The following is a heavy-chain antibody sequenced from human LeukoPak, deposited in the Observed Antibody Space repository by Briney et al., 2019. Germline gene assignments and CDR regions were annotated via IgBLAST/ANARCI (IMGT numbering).Heavy chain of an antibody. Sequence: ASVKVSRKVSGYTLTELSMHWVRQAPGKGLEWMGGFDPEDGETIYAQKFQGRVTMTEDTSTDTAYMELSSLRSEDTAVCYCATWFRSGSPSRHNWFDLWGRGTLVTVSS. V-gene: IGHV1-24*01. CDR3: ATWFRSGSPSRHNWFDL. D-gene: IGHD3-10*01. J-gene: IGHJ5*02. CDR2: FDPEDGET. CDR1: GYTLTELS.